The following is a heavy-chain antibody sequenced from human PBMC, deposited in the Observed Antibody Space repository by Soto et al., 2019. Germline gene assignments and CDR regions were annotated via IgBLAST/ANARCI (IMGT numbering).Heavy chain of an antibody. D-gene: IGHD1-26*01. CDR2: ISWKDDK. CDR1: GFSLTTSGAG. CDR3: AHRYGGNYYRWHLDF. V-gene: IGHV2-5*01. Sequence: SGPTLVNPTQTLTLTCSFSGFSLTTSGAGVGWLRQPPGKALEWLALISWKDDKRYNPGLKNRLTITKDPSKNQVVLTMTNMDPVDTGTYYCAHRYGGNYYRWHLDFWGQGTLVTVSS. J-gene: IGHJ4*02.